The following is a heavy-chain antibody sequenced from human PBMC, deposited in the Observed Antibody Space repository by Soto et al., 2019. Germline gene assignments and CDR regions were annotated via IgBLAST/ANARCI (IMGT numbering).Heavy chain of an antibody. CDR3: ANPGGRDYYYVMDF. CDR2: ISGSGGST. Sequence: GGSLRLSCAASGFTFSSYAMSWVRQAPGKGLEWVSAISGSGGSTYYADSVKGRFTISRDNSKNTLYLQMNSLRAGDTAVYYCANPGGRDYYYVMDFWGQGTTVIVSS. CDR1: GFTFSSYA. D-gene: IGHD3-16*01. J-gene: IGHJ6*02. V-gene: IGHV3-23*01.